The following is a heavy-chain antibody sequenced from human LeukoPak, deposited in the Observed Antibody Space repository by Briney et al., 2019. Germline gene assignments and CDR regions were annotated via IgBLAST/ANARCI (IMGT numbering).Heavy chain of an antibody. Sequence: GGSLRLSCAASGFTFSSYSMNWVRQAPGKGLEWVSSISSSSSYIYYADSVKGRFTISRDNAKNSLYLQMNSLRAEGTAVYYCARVQGVPAAGTFDYWGQGTLVTVSS. D-gene: IGHD2-2*01. J-gene: IGHJ4*02. CDR1: GFTFSSYS. CDR2: ISSSSSYI. CDR3: ARVQGVPAAGTFDY. V-gene: IGHV3-21*01.